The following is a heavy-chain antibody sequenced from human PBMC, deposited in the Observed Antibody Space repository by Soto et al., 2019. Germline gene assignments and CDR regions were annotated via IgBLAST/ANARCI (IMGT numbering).Heavy chain of an antibody. Sequence: PGGPLRLSCAASGFTFSGSAMHWVRQASGKGLEWVGRIRSKANSYATAYAASVKGRFTISRDDSKNTAYLQMNSLKTEDTAVYYCTRRSSWYVGGMDVWGQGTTVTVYS. J-gene: IGHJ6*02. D-gene: IGHD6-13*01. CDR1: GFTFSGSA. CDR2: IRSKANSYAT. CDR3: TRRSSWYVGGMDV. V-gene: IGHV3-73*01.